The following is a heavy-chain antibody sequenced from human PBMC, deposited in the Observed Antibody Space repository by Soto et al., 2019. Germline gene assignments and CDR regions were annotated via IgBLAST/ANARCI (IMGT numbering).Heavy chain of an antibody. J-gene: IGHJ6*02. CDR1: GFTFSSYW. Sequence: GGSLRLSCAASGFTFSSYWMHWVRQAPGKGLVWVSRMNEDGGTTDYADSVKGRFTISRDNAKNTLYLQMNSLRVEDTAVYYCASDLSGRADVWGQGTTVTVSS. V-gene: IGHV3-74*01. CDR3: ASDLSGRADV. D-gene: IGHD3-10*01. CDR2: MNEDGGTT.